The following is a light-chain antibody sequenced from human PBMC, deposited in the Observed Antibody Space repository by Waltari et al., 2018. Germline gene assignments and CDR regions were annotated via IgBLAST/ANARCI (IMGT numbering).Light chain of an antibody. CDR1: QNSHKN. V-gene: IGKV1-27*01. Sequence: QMTQSPSALPAALGDGVTIPCRANQNSHKNLAWYQQKREKAPKVLIYAASTVQKGVPTRFSGRGSGTDFSLTISSVQAEDFATYYCQHCYYTPFTFGPGTKLEI. CDR3: QHCYYTPFT. CDR2: AAS. J-gene: IGKJ2*01.